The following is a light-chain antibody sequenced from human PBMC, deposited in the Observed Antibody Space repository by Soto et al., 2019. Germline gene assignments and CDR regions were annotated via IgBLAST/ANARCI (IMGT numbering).Light chain of an antibody. CDR3: QQRSNWPRT. J-gene: IGKJ1*01. CDR1: QSVSSN. V-gene: IGKV3-15*01. Sequence: EILMTQSPATLSVSPGERATLSCRASQSVSSNLAWYQQKPGQAPRLLIYGASTRATGIPASFSGSGSGTEFTLTISSLQSEDFAVYYCQQRSNWPRTFGQGTKVAIK. CDR2: GAS.